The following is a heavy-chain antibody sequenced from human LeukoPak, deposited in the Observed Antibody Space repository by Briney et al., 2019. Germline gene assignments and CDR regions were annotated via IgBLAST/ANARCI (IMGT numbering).Heavy chain of an antibody. CDR3: AKPPGGNWNDVYY. CDR2: ISGSGGAT. J-gene: IGHJ4*02. V-gene: IGHV3-23*01. Sequence: GGSLRLSCAASGFTFREYALNWVRQAPGKGLEWVSDISGSGGATHYADSVKGRFTISRDNSKNTLYLQMNSLRAEDTAVYYCAKPPGGNWNDVYYWGQGTLVTVSS. D-gene: IGHD1-20*01. CDR1: GFTFREYA.